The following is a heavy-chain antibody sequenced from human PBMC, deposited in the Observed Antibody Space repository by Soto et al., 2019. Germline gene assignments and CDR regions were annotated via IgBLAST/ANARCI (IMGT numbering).Heavy chain of an antibody. CDR2: MNPDDGSA. Sequence: QVQVVQSGAEVKKPGASVKVSCEASGNTFTKYYIHWVRQAPGQGLEWMGAMNPDDGSASYAQKFRGSVTMTRVTSTRTVYMELSSLKNEDTAVYYCASSSSGYPEYWGQGTLVTVSS. D-gene: IGHD3-22*01. CDR1: GNTFTKYY. CDR3: ASSSSGYPEY. V-gene: IGHV1-46*01. J-gene: IGHJ4*02.